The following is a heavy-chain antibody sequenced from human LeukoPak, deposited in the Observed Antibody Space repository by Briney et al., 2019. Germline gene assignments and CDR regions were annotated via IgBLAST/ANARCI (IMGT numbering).Heavy chain of an antibody. Sequence: ASVKVSCKASGYTFTGYYMHWVRQAPGQGLEWMGWINPNSGGTNYAQKFQGRVTMTRDTSISTAYMELSRLRSDDTAVYYCARESLYGSGSYYTNWFDPWDQGTLVTVSS. CDR3: ARESLYGSGSYYTNWFDP. J-gene: IGHJ5*02. D-gene: IGHD3-10*01. CDR2: INPNSGGT. CDR1: GYTFTGYY. V-gene: IGHV1-2*02.